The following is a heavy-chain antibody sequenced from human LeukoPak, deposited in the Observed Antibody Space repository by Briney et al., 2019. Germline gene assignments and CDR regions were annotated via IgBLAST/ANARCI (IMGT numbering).Heavy chain of an antibody. D-gene: IGHD6-19*01. V-gene: IGHV1-8*03. CDR1: GYTFIRYD. CDR2: MDPNSGNA. Sequence: GASVKVSCKASGYTFIRYDINWVRQAAGQGLEWMGWMDPNSGNAGYAQKFQGRVALTRDTSISTAYMELRSLRSEDTAMYYCARDLAVAGLTYYYYYYMDVWGKGTTVTVSS. J-gene: IGHJ6*03. CDR3: ARDLAVAGLTYYYYYYMDV.